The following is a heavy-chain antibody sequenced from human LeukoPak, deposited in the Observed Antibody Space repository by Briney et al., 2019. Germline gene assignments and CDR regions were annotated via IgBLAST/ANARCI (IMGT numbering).Heavy chain of an antibody. D-gene: IGHD6-6*01. CDR2: ISYSGIT. CDR3: ARGGSSSDY. Sequence: PSETLSLTCTVSGGSIRTYYWSWIRQPPGKGLEWIGYISYSGITNYNPSLKSRVTMSIDTCNNQFSLKLNSVTAADTAVYYCARGGSSSDYWGQGTLVTVSS. V-gene: IGHV4-59*01. CDR1: GGSIRTYY. J-gene: IGHJ4*02.